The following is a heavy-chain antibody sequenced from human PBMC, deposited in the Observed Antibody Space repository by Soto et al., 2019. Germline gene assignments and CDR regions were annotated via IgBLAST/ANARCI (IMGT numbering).Heavy chain of an antibody. D-gene: IGHD3-16*02. CDR3: AIDWADIDDYIWGSYPGTELDAFDI. Sequence: EVQLVESGGGLVKPGGSLRLSCAASGFTFSSYSMNWVRQAPGKGLEWVSSISSSSSYISYADSVKGRFTISRDNAKNTLYLKMTGRRGENTAVYYCAIDWADIDDYIWGSYPGTELDAFDICGQGTIVTVTS. CDR1: GFTFSSYS. J-gene: IGHJ3*02. V-gene: IGHV3-21*01. CDR2: ISSSSSYI.